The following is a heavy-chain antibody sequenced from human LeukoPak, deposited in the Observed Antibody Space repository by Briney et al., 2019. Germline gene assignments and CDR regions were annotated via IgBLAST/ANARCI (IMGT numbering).Heavy chain of an antibody. V-gene: IGHV4-61*02. CDR1: GESISNSRHY. CDR2: IYPSGNT. Sequence: SETLSLTCTVSGESISNSRHYWSWIRQPAGKGLEWIGRIYPSGNTNYNPSLKSRLTISLDTSKNQFSLNLKSVTAADTAMYYCARDGVVTMELDSWGQGTLVTVSS. J-gene: IGHJ4*02. D-gene: IGHD3-3*01. CDR3: ARDGVVTMELDS.